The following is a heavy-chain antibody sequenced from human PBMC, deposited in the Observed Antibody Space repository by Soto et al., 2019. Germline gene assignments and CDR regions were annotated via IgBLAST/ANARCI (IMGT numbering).Heavy chain of an antibody. CDR2: IIPIFGTA. Sequence: ASVKVSCKASGGTFSSYAISWVRPAPGQGLEWMGGIIPIFGTANYAQKFQGRVTITADESTSTAYMELNSLRSEDTAVYYCARDEWHCSGTSCSRRYGFDIWGQGTMVTVSS. D-gene: IGHD2-2*01. J-gene: IGHJ3*02. CDR1: GGTFSSYA. CDR3: ARDEWHCSGTSCSRRYGFDI. V-gene: IGHV1-69*13.